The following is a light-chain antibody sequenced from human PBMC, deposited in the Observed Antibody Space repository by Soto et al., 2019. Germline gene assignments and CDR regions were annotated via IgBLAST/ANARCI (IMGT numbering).Light chain of an antibody. CDR3: SSYTSSNTPYV. CDR2: EVT. V-gene: IGLV2-14*01. J-gene: IGLJ1*01. Sequence: QSALTQPASVSGSPGQSITISCTGSSSDVGAYNFVSWYQHHPGKAPKLILYEVTTRPSGVSSRFSGSKSGSTASLTISGLQADDEANYYCSSYTSSNTPYVFGNGTKVTVL. CDR1: SSDVGAYNF.